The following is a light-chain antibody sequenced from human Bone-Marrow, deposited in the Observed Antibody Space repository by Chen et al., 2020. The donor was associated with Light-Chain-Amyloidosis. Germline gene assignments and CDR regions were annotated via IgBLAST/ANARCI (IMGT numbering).Light chain of an antibody. CDR2: RDT. J-gene: IGLJ2*01. Sequence: ELTQLPSVSGYPGQSARISCAGDDLPTKYAYWYQQKPGQAPVLMIHRDTERPSGISERFSGSSSGTTATLTISGVQAEDEADYHCQSADSSGTYEVIFGGGTKLTVL. CDR1: DLPTKY. V-gene: IGLV3-25*03. CDR3: QSADSSGTYEVI.